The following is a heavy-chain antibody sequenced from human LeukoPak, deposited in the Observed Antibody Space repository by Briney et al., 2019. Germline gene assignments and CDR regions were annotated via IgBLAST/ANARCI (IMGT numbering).Heavy chain of an antibody. CDR2: IWYDGSNK. D-gene: IGHD3-22*01. V-gene: IGHV3-33*01. J-gene: IGHJ6*03. Sequence: GGSLRLSCAESGFTFSSYGMHWVRQAPGKGLEWVAVIWYDGSNKYYADSVKGRFTISRDNSKNTLYLQMNSLRAEDTAVYYCAREFVGHYYDSSGYYYVPPRVYYYYYMDVWGKGTTVTVS. CDR3: AREFVGHYYDSSGYYYVPPRVYYYYYMDV. CDR1: GFTFSSYG.